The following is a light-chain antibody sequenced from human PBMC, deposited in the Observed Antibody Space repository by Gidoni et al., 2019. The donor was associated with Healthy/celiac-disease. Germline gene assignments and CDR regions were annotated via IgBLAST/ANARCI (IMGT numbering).Light chain of an antibody. CDR2: AAS. Sequence: DFQMTHSPSSLSASVADRVTITCRASQSISSYLNWYQQKPGKAPKLLIYAASSLQSGVPSRFSGSGSGTDFTLTISSLQPEDFATYYCQQSYSTPYTFGQGTKLEIK. J-gene: IGKJ2*01. CDR3: QQSYSTPYT. CDR1: QSISSY. V-gene: IGKV1-39*01.